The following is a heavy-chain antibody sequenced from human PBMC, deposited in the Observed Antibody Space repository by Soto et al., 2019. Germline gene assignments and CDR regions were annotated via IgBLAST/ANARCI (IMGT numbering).Heavy chain of an antibody. J-gene: IGHJ3*02. CDR2: INSDWSST. V-gene: IGHV3-74*01. CDR3: TRGSQAAFDI. Sequence: GSLRLSCAASELTFSGYWMHWVRQAPGKGLVWVSRINSDWSSTTYANSVEGRFTISRDNAKNTLYLQRNSLMAEDTTVYYYTRGSQAAFDIWGQGTMVTVSS. CDR1: ELTFSGYW.